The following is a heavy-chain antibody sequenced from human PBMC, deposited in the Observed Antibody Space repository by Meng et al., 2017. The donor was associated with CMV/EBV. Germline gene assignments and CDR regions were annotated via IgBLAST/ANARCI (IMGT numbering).Heavy chain of an antibody. D-gene: IGHD5-18*01. CDR3: ARGLPGGTAMVILRSYYYYYGMDV. CDR2: INCDTGGT. J-gene: IGHJ6*02. Sequence: ASVKVSCKASGYTLTGDYMHWVRQAPGQGLEWVGCINCDTGGTKYAQKFQDRVTMTRDTSISAAYMDLSRLRADDTAVYYCARGLPGGTAMVILRSYYYYYGMDVWGQGTTVTVSS. V-gene: IGHV1-2*02. CDR1: GYTLTGDY.